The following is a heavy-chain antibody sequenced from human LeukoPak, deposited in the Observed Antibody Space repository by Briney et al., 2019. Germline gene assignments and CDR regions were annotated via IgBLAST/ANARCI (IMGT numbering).Heavy chain of an antibody. CDR1: GFTFSSYW. J-gene: IGHJ4*02. D-gene: IGHD3-10*01. V-gene: IGHV3-7*01. Sequence: GGSLRLSCAASGFTFSSYWMSWVRQAPGKGLEWVANIKQDGSEKYYVDSVKGRFTISRDNAKNSLYLQMNSLRAEDTAVYYCAKDHYYGSGSYFNRWFSAYYFDYWGQGTLVTVSS. CDR2: IKQDGSEK. CDR3: AKDHYYGSGSYFNRWFSAYYFDY.